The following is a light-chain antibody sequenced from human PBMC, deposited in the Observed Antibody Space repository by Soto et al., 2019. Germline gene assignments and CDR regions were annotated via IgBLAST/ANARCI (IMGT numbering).Light chain of an antibody. V-gene: IGKV3-20*01. Sequence: EIVLTQSPGTLSLSPGERATLSCRASQSVSSNYLAWYQQKPGQAPRLLIYGASSRATGIPDRFSGSGSGTDFTLTISRLEPEDFGVYYCQQYGSSPPLTFGGGTKVEIK. CDR1: QSVSSNY. CDR2: GAS. J-gene: IGKJ4*01. CDR3: QQYGSSPPLT.